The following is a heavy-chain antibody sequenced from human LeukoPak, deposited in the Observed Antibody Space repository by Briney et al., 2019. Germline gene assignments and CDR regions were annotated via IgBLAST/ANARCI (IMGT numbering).Heavy chain of an antibody. J-gene: IGHJ4*02. V-gene: IGHV4-59*08. CDR2: VYDTGNT. CDR1: GSSMSSYY. CDR3: AGNPPLNGDYVFDY. D-gene: IGHD4-17*01. Sequence: PSETLSLTCSVSGSSMSSYYWTWIRQPPGKGLEWIGYVYDTGNTNYNPSLKSRVTISVDTSKSQFSLILTSVTAADTAVYYCAGNPPLNGDYVFDYWGQGALVTVSS.